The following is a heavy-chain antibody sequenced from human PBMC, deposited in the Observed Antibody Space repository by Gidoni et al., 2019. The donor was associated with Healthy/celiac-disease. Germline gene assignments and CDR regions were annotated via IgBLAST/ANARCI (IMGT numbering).Heavy chain of an antibody. D-gene: IGHD6-6*01. V-gene: IGHV3-13*01. CDR1: GFTFSSYD. Sequence: EVQLVESGGGLVQPGGSLRLSCAASGFTFSSYDMHWVRQATGKGLEWVSAIGTAGDTYYPGSVKGRFTISRVNAKNSLYLQMNSLRAEDTAVYYCARAGEDSSTPYYFDYWGQGTLVTVSS. J-gene: IGHJ4*02. CDR3: ARAGEDSSTPYYFDY. CDR2: IGTAGDT.